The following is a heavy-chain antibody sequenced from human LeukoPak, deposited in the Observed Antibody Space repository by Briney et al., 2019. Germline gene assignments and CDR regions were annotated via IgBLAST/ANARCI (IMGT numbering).Heavy chain of an antibody. V-gene: IGHV3-11*04. CDR2: ISSSGSTI. CDR3: ARDNRGGYSYGSVDY. D-gene: IGHD5-18*01. J-gene: IGHJ4*02. Sequence: PGGSLRLSCAASGFTFNDYYMSWIRQAPGKGLEWVSYISSSGSTIYYADSVKGRFTISRDNAKNSLYLQMNSLRAEDTAVYYCARDNRGGYSYGSVDYWGQGTLVTVSS. CDR1: GFTFNDYY.